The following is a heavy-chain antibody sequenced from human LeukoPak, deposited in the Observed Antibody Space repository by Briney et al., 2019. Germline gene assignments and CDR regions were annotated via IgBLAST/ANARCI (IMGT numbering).Heavy chain of an antibody. D-gene: IGHD3/OR15-3a*01. CDR2: ISSSSSTI. J-gene: IGHJ4*02. CDR3: ARVALDFWTPAFDY. CDR1: GFTFSSYS. V-gene: IGHV3-48*02. Sequence: GGSLRLSCAASGFTFSSYSMSWVRQAPGKWLEWVSYISSSSSTIYYADSVKGRFTISRDNAKNSLYLQMNSLRDEDTAVYYCARVALDFWTPAFDYWGQGTLVTVSS.